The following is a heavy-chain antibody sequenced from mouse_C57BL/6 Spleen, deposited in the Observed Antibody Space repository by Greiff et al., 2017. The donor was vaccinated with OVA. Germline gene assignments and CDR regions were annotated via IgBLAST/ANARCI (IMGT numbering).Heavy chain of an antibody. J-gene: IGHJ4*01. CDR2: IDPSDSYT. CDR1: GYTFTSYW. CDR3: ASGDYLYAMDY. D-gene: IGHD2-4*01. V-gene: IGHV1-69*01. Sequence: VKLQQPGAELVMPGASVKLSCKASGYTFTSYWMHWVKQRPGQGLEWIGEIDPSDSYTNYNQKFKGKSTLTVDKSSSTAYMQLSSLTSEDSAVYYCASGDYLYAMDYWGQGTSVTVSS.